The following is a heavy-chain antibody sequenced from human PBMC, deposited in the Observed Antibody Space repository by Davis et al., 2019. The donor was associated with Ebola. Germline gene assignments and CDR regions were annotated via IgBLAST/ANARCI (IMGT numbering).Heavy chain of an antibody. D-gene: IGHD5/OR15-5a*01. CDR1: KFTFRDYS. Sequence: GESLKISCIASKFTFRDYSMNWVRQAPGKGLEWVAIISDDGSNRFYADSVKGRFTISRDNSKNTLYLQMNSLSPEDTAVYYCVRRGRGVSNAFDHWGQGTLVAVSS. CDR3: VRRGRGVSNAFDH. J-gene: IGHJ4*02. V-gene: IGHV3-30*07. CDR2: ISDDGSNR.